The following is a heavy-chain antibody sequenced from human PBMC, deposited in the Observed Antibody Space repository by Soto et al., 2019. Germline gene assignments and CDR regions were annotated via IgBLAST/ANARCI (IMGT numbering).Heavy chain of an antibody. CDR2: IYDSGST. CDR1: GGSFSTYY. CDR3: ARDAYYYGSGSSYYYGMDV. Sequence: QVQLQESGPGLVKPSETLSLTCTVSGGSFSTYYWNWIRQPPGKGLEWIGDIYDSGSTNYNPSVKSRVTISVDTSKNQFSLKLSSVTAADTAVYYCARDAYYYGSGSSYYYGMDVWGQGTTVTVSS. D-gene: IGHD3-10*01. V-gene: IGHV4-59*01. J-gene: IGHJ6*02.